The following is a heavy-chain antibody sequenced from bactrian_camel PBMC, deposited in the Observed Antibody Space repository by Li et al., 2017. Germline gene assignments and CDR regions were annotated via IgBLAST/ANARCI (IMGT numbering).Heavy chain of an antibody. Sequence: VQLVESGGGSVQAGGSLRLSCTRSGFTFDDSDMAWYRQGPGNEYELVSSINTRGITYYADSVKGRFTISQDNAKNTVYLQMDSLKPEDSGMYYCAADDYGGSCLSPSYRYWGQGTQVTVS. D-gene: IGHD6*01. V-gene: IGHV3S63*01. CDR3: AADDYGGSCLSPSYRY. J-gene: IGHJ4*01. CDR2: INTRGIT. CDR1: GFTFDDSD.